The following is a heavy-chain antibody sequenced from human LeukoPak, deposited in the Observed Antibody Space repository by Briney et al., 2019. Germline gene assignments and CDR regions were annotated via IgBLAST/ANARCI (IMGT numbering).Heavy chain of an antibody. J-gene: IGHJ3*02. V-gene: IGHV4-59*08. Sequence: PSETLSLTCTVSGGSISSYYWSWIRQPPGKGLEWIGYIYYSGSTNYNPSLKSRVTISVDTSKNQFSLKLSSVTAADTAVYYCARFVSSGWAYDAFDIWGQGTMVTVSS. CDR1: GGSISSYY. CDR2: IYYSGST. CDR3: ARFVSSGWAYDAFDI. D-gene: IGHD6-19*01.